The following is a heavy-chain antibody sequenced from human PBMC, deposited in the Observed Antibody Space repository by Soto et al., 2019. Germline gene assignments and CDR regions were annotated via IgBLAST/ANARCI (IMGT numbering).Heavy chain of an antibody. CDR1: GYTFTSYA. J-gene: IGHJ6*02. V-gene: IGHV1-3*01. Sequence: ASVKVSCKASGYTFTSYAMRWVRQAPGQRLEWMGWINAGNGNTKYSQKFQGRVTITRDTSASTAYMELSSLRSEDTAVYYCASSYSGYDLNYYYGMDVWGQGTTVTVSS. D-gene: IGHD5-12*01. CDR2: INAGNGNT. CDR3: ASSYSGYDLNYYYGMDV.